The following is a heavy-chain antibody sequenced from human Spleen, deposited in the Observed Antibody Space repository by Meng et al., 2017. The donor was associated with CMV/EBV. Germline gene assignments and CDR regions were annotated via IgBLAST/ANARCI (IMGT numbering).Heavy chain of an antibody. J-gene: IGHJ6*02. Sequence: GDSLKISCAASGLTFISYAMSWVRQAPGKGLEWVSAISGSGGSTYYADSVKGRFTISRDNSKNTLYLQMNSLRAEDTAVYYCAKGPEYYDFWSGIYYYYGMDVWGQGTTVTVSS. CDR1: GLTFISYA. CDR3: AKGPEYYDFWSGIYYYYGMDV. V-gene: IGHV3-23*01. CDR2: ISGSGGST. D-gene: IGHD3-3*01.